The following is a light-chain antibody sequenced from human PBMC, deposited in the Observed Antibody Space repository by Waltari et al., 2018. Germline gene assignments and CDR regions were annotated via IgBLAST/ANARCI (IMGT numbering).Light chain of an antibody. V-gene: IGLV1-44*01. J-gene: IGLJ1*01. CDR1: SSNIGSNT. Sequence: QSVLTQPPSASGAPGQRVTISCSGSSSNIGSNTVNWYQQLPGTAPKLLIYSTNQRPAGVPSRFSASKSGTSASLAISGLQSEDEADYYCAAWDDSLNGYVFGTGTKVSVL. CDR3: AAWDDSLNGYV. CDR2: STN.